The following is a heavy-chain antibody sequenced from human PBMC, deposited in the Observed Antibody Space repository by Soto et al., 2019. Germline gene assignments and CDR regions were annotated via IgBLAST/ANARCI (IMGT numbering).Heavy chain of an antibody. CDR3: AKDRIAAADIYYYYGMDV. CDR2: ISGSGGST. J-gene: IGHJ6*02. V-gene: IGHV3-23*01. D-gene: IGHD6-13*01. CDR1: GFTFSSYS. Sequence: GGAPRPSCAAFGFTFSSYSISWVRPAPGGGLEWVSAISGSGGSTYYADSVKGRFTISRDNSKNTLYLQMNSLRAEDTAVYYCAKDRIAAADIYYYYGMDVWGQGTTVTVSS.